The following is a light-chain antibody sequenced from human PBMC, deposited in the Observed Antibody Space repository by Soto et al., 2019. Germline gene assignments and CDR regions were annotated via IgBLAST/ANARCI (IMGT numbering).Light chain of an antibody. Sequence: QSVLTQPPSVSEAPRQRVTISCSGSSSNIGNNAVNWYQQLPGKAPKLLIYYDDLLPSGVSDRFSGYMSGTSASLAISGLQSEDEADYYCAAWYDSLNGLVFGGGTKLTVL. CDR3: AAWYDSLNGLV. V-gene: IGLV1-36*01. CDR2: YDD. J-gene: IGLJ2*01. CDR1: SSNIGNNA.